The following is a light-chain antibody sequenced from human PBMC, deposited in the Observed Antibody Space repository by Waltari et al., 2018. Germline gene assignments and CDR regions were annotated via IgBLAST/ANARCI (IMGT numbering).Light chain of an antibody. CDR3: SSYASGNTL. V-gene: IGLV2-14*03. J-gene: IGLJ2*01. CDR1: SSDIGGYTY. CDR2: DVS. Sequence: QSPLTQPASVSGSPGQSITISCTGTSSDIGGYTYVSWYQQHPGKAPRLMIYDVSDRPSGVSKRFSCSKSGNTASLTISGLQAEDEADYYCSSYASGNTLFGGGTKLTVL.